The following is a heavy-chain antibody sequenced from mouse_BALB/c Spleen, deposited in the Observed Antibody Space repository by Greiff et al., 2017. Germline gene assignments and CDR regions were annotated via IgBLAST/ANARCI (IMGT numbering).Heavy chain of an antibody. CDR3: AREGDYGYTYFDY. V-gene: IGHV5-6-5*01. D-gene: IGHD1-2*01. CDR1: GFTFSSYA. J-gene: IGHJ2*01. CDR2: ISSGGST. Sequence: EVKVVESGGGLVKPGGSLKLSCAASGFTFSSYAMSWVRQTPEKRLEWVASISSGGSTYYPDSVKGRFTISRDNARNILYLQMSSLRSEDTAMYYCAREGDYGYTYFDYWGQGTTLTVSS.